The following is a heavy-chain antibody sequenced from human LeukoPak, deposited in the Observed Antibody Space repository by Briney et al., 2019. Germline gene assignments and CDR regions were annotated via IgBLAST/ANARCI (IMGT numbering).Heavy chain of an antibody. Sequence: PSETLSLTCTVSGDSITSYHWTWIRQSPGRGLERIGYVYCDGSTQYNPSLKSRVTISLDTSSQQLSLKRTLVTAAATAIFCCATYPPPCSGGTYYSIDYWGQGTLVTVSS. V-gene: IGHV4-59*08. CDR3: ATYPPPCSGGTYYSIDY. CDR1: GDSITSYH. J-gene: IGHJ4*02. D-gene: IGHD2-15*01. CDR2: VYCDGST.